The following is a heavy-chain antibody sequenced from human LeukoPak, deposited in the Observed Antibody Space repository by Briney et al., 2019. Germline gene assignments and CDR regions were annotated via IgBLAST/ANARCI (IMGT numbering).Heavy chain of an antibody. CDR3: AKDSSADDSSGYSYYFDY. CDR1: GFTFSSNH. Sequence: GGSLRLSCAASGFTFSSNHMSWVRRAPGKGLEWVSVIYSGGSTYYADSVKGRFTISRDNSKNMLYLQMNSLRAEDTAVYYCAKDSSADDSSGYSYYFDYWGQGTLVTVSS. J-gene: IGHJ4*02. D-gene: IGHD3-22*01. V-gene: IGHV3-66*01. CDR2: IYSGGST.